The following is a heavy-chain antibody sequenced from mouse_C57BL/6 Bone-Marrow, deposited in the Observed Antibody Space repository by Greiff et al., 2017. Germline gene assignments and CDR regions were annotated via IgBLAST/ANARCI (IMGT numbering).Heavy chain of an antibody. CDR2: IDPEDGDT. V-gene: IGHV14-1*01. CDR3: TITTVVYWYCDV. Sequence: DVQLQESGAELVRPGASVKLSCTASGFNIKDYYMHWVKQRPEQGLEWIGRIDPEDGDTEYAPKFQGKATMTADTSSNTAYLQLSSLTSEDTAVYYCTITTVVYWYCDVWGTGTTVTVSA. CDR1: GFNIKDYY. D-gene: IGHD1-1*01. J-gene: IGHJ1*03.